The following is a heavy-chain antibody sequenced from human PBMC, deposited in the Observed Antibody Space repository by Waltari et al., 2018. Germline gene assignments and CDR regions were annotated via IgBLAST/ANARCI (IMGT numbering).Heavy chain of an antibody. CDR3: ATSVVDSSGYNYYYYGMDV. D-gene: IGHD3-22*01. Sequence: QVQLVQSGAEVKKPGASVKVSCKVSGSPLTELSMHWVRPAPGKGLEWMGGFDPEDGETIYAQKFQGRVTMTEDTSTDTAYMELSSLRSEDTAVYYCATSVVDSSGYNYYYYGMDVWGQGTTVTVSS. CDR1: GSPLTELS. CDR2: FDPEDGET. V-gene: IGHV1-24*01. J-gene: IGHJ6*02.